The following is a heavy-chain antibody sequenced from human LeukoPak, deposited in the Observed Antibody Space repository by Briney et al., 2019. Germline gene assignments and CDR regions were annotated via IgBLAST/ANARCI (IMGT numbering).Heavy chain of an antibody. J-gene: IGHJ4*02. CDR2: IDPSDSYT. Sequence: GESLKISCQGSGXTFTNYWSTWVRQMPGKGMESMGRIDPSDSYTDYSPSFQGHVSISADKSISTAYLQWSSLKASDTAMYYCARHKGDGYNFDSWGQGTLVTVSS. CDR3: ARHKGDGYNFDS. CDR1: GXTFTNYW. D-gene: IGHD5-24*01. V-gene: IGHV5-10-1*01.